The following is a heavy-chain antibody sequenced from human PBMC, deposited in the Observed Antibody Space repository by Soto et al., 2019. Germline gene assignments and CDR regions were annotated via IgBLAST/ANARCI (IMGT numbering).Heavy chain of an antibody. CDR3: ARGPPITNFDY. Sequence: PSETLSLTCTVSGGSVSSGSYYWSWIRQPPGKGLEWIGYIYYSGSTNYNPSLKSRVTISVDTSKNQFSLKLSSVTAADTAVYYRARGPPITNFDYWGQGTLVTVSS. CDR1: GGSVSSGSYY. CDR2: IYYSGST. V-gene: IGHV4-61*01. J-gene: IGHJ4*02.